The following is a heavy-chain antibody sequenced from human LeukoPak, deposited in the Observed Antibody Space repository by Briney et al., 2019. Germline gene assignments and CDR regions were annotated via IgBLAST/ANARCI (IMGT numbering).Heavy chain of an antibody. CDR2: IYYSGST. Sequence: SETLSLTCTVSGGSISSYYWSWIRQPPGKGLEWIGYIYYSGSTNYSPSLKSRLTISVDTSKNQFSLKLSSVTAADTAVYYCAKERHIVVVTTEFDYWGQGTLVTVSS. V-gene: IGHV4-59*01. D-gene: IGHD2-21*02. CDR1: GGSISSYY. CDR3: AKERHIVVVTTEFDY. J-gene: IGHJ4*02.